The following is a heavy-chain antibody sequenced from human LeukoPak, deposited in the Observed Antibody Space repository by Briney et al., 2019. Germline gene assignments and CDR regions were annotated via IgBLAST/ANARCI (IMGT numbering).Heavy chain of an antibody. Sequence: SETLFLTCTVSGYSISSGYYWGWIRQPPGKGLEWIGSIYHSGSTYYNPSLKSRVTISVDTSKNQFSLKLSSVTAADTAVYYCARDRNYADLTPPSPGNNWFDPWGQGTLVTVSS. CDR1: GYSISSGYY. D-gene: IGHD1-7*01. J-gene: IGHJ5*02. V-gene: IGHV4-38-2*02. CDR2: IYHSGST. CDR3: ARDRNYADLTPPSPGNNWFDP.